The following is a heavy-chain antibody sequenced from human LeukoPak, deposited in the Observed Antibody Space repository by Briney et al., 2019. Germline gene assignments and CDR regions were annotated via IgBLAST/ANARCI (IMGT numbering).Heavy chain of an antibody. J-gene: IGHJ4*02. V-gene: IGHV3-64D*06. Sequence: QPGGSLRLSCSASGFTFSSYAMHWVRQAPGKGXXXVSAISSNGGSTYYADSVKGRFTISRDNSKNTLYLQMSSLRAEDTAVYYCVKDSTTFIVFDYWGQGTLVTVSS. D-gene: IGHD2/OR15-2a*01. CDR3: VKDSTTFIVFDY. CDR1: GFTFSSYA. CDR2: ISSNGGST.